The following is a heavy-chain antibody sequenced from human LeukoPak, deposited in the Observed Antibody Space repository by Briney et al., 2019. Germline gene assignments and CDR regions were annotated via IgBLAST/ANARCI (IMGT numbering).Heavy chain of an antibody. CDR2: IYYSGST. CDR1: GGSISSYC. J-gene: IGHJ4*02. CDR3: ASLPDY. Sequence: SETLSLTCTVSGGSISSYCWSWIRQPPGKGLKWIGYIYYSGSTNYNPSLKSRVTISVDTSKNQFSLKLSSVTAADTAVYYCASLPDYWGQGTLVTVSS. V-gene: IGHV4-59*01.